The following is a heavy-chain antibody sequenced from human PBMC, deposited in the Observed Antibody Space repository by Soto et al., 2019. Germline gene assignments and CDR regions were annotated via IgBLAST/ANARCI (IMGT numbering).Heavy chain of an antibody. Sequence: QVQLQESGPGLVKPSETLSLTCTVSGGSVSGGSYCWSWIRQPPGKGLECIGYVYNSGSTNYNPSLISRVTISVDTSKNQFSLGLRSVTAADTAVYYCARVALTTYFDFWGRGTLVTVSS. CDR3: ARVALTTYFDF. CDR2: VYNSGST. V-gene: IGHV4-61*01. CDR1: GGSVSGGSYC. J-gene: IGHJ2*01. D-gene: IGHD3-9*01.